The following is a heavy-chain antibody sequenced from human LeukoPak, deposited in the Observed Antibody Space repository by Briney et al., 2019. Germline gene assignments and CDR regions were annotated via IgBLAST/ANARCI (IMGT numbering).Heavy chain of an antibody. V-gene: IGHV3-30*04. Sequence: GRSLRLSCAASGFTFSSYAMHWVRQAPGKGLERVAVISYDGSNKYYADSVKGRFTISRDNSKNTLYLQMNSLRAEDTAVYYCARDLRGLTGYYLDAFDIWGQGTMVTVSS. CDR2: ISYDGSNK. CDR3: ARDLRGLTGYYLDAFDI. CDR1: GFTFSSYA. J-gene: IGHJ3*02. D-gene: IGHD3-9*01.